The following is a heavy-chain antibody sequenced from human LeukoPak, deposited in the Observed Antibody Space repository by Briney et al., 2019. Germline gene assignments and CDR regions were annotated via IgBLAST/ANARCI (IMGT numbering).Heavy chain of an antibody. J-gene: IGHJ6*02. Sequence: PSETLSLTCTVSGGSISSYYWSWIRQPPGKGLEWIGYIYYSGSTNYNPSLKGRVTISVDTSKNQFSLKLSSVTAADTAVYYCARAAADPYYYYGMDVWGQGTTVTVSS. CDR3: ARAAADPYYYYGMDV. D-gene: IGHD6-13*01. CDR2: IYYSGST. V-gene: IGHV4-59*01. CDR1: GGSISSYY.